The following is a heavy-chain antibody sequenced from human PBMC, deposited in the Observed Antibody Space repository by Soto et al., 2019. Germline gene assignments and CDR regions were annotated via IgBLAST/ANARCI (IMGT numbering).Heavy chain of an antibody. Sequence: GSLRLSCAASGFIFSSYGMHWVRQAPGKGLEWVAAIWNDGSNKDYAHSVKGRFTISRDNSKNTVYLQMNSLRGEDTAMYYCTREDQILTGFDYWGQGTLVTGSS. V-gene: IGHV3-33*01. CDR3: TREDQILTGFDY. D-gene: IGHD3-9*01. CDR1: GFIFSSYG. J-gene: IGHJ4*02. CDR2: IWNDGSNK.